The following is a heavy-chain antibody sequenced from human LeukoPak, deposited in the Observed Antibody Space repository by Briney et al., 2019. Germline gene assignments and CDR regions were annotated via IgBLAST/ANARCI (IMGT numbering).Heavy chain of an antibody. CDR3: AKKDRVFTGTPNFDY. Sequence: PGRSLRLSCAASSGLMFSSHGMHLVRQAPGKGLEWVAVIWYDGSNEYYADSVKGRFAISRDNSKNTLYLQMNSLRAEDTAIYYCAKKDRVFTGTPNFDYWGEGSLVTVSS. CDR2: IWYDGSNE. CDR1: GLMFSSHG. V-gene: IGHV3-33*06. J-gene: IGHJ4*02. D-gene: IGHD2-15*01.